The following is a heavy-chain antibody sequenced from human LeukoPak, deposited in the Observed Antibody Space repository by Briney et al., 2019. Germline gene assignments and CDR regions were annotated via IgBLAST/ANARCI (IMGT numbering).Heavy chain of an antibody. D-gene: IGHD5-18*01. CDR2: ISSSGSTI. Sequence: PGGSLRLSCAASGFTFSIYWVHWVRQAPGKGLEWVSYISSSGSTIYYADSVKGRFTISRDNAKNSLYLQMNSLRAEDTAVYYCARVVDTAMVGDFDYWGQGTLVTVSS. V-gene: IGHV3-48*04. J-gene: IGHJ4*02. CDR3: ARVVDTAMVGDFDY. CDR1: GFTFSIYW.